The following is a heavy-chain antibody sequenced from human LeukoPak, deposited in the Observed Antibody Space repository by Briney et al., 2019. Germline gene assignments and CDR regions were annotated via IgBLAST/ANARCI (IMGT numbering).Heavy chain of an antibody. Sequence: PSETLSLTCAVYGGSFSGYYWSWIRQPPGKGLEWIGEINHSGSTNYNPSLKSRVTISVDTSKNQFSLKLSSVTAADTAVYSCARQCCSGVSRYYFDYWGQGTLVTVSS. J-gene: IGHJ4*02. CDR1: GGSFSGYY. CDR3: ARQCCSGVSRYYFDY. V-gene: IGHV4-34*01. D-gene: IGHD2-15*01. CDR2: INHSGST.